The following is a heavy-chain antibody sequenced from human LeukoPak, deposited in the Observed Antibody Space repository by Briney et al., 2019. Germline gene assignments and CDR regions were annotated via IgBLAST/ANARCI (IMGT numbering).Heavy chain of an antibody. Sequence: GGSLRLSCAASGFTFSNYEMNWVRQAPGEGLEWVSYISSSGSTMYYADSVKCRCTISSDNAKNSLYLQMNSLRAEDTAVYYCAQIYTYGSSQFDYWGQGTLVTVSS. V-gene: IGHV3-48*03. D-gene: IGHD5-18*01. CDR3: AQIYTYGSSQFDY. J-gene: IGHJ4*02. CDR2: ISSSGSTM. CDR1: GFTFSNYE.